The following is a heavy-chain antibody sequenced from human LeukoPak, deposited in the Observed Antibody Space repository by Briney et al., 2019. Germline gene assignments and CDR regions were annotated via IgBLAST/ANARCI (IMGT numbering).Heavy chain of an antibody. CDR3: ARVVGPKGWFDP. CDR2: IYYSGST. D-gene: IGHD2-21*01. V-gene: IGHV4-61*01. CDR1: GGSVSSGSYY. Sequence: SETLSLTCTVSGGSVSSGSYYWSWIRQPPGKGLEWIGYIYYSGSTNYNPSLKSRVTISVDTSKNQFSLKLSSVTAADTAVYYCARVVGPKGWFDPWGQGTLVTVSS. J-gene: IGHJ5*02.